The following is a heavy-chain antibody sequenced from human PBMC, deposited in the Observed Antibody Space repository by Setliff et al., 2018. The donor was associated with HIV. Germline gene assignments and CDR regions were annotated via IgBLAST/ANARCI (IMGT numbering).Heavy chain of an antibody. CDR1: GGSISSSTYY. Sequence: SETLSLTCSVSGGSISSSTYYWAWIRQPPGKGLEWIGSIYYSGSTYYNPSLKSRVTISADTSKNQFSLNLIFVTAADTAVYYCARQSSNTWSWFDPWGQGTLVTVSS. V-gene: IGHV4-39*01. CDR2: IYYSGST. CDR3: ARQSSNTWSWFDP. D-gene: IGHD6-13*01. J-gene: IGHJ5*02.